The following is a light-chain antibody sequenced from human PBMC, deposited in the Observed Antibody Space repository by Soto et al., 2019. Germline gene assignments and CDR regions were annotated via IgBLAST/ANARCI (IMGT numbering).Light chain of an antibody. CDR3: SSFTTNRIWV. CDR1: SSDVGDDKY. Sequence: QSALTQPRSVSGSPGQSVTISCTGTSSDVGDDKYVTWYQQQPGKGPNLLIYGVSKRPSGVSNRFSGSKSGNTASLTISGIQVCDEADYICSSFTTNRIWVFGGVTKLTFL. CDR2: GVS. V-gene: IGLV2-14*01. J-gene: IGLJ3*02.